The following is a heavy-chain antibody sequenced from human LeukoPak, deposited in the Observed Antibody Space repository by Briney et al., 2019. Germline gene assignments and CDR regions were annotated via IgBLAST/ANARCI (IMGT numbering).Heavy chain of an antibody. Sequence: AGGSLRLSCAASGFTVITNDMTWVRQAPGKGLEWVSVLYSDGNTKYADSVQGRFTISRDNSKNTLYLEMNRLGPDDTAVYYCARGVEPLAANTLAYWGQGTLVTVSS. D-gene: IGHD1-14*01. CDR2: LYSDGNT. V-gene: IGHV3-53*01. J-gene: IGHJ4*02. CDR3: ARGVEPLAANTLAY. CDR1: GFTVITND.